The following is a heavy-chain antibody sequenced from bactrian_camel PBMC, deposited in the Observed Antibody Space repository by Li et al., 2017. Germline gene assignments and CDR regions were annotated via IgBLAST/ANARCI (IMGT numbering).Heavy chain of an antibody. CDR1: ENTDRC. J-gene: IGHJ4*01. CDR3: AAKRYYNKYADESRSYRY. V-gene: IGHV3S53*01. D-gene: IGHD2*01. CDR2: VGSNGKI. Sequence: HVQLVESGGGSVQSGGSLRLSCAASENTDRCLGWFRQAPGKEREGVAAVGSNGKINYSDSVKGRFTISRDNAKNTLYLQMNNLEPEDTAMYYCAAKRYYNKYADESRSYRYWGQGTQVTVS.